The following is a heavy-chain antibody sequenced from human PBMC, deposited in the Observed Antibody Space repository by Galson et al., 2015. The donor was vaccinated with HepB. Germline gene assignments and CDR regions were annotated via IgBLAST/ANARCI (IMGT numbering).Heavy chain of an antibody. Sequence: SVKVSCKASGYNFNVYYIHWVRQAPGQGLEWLGRIDPDRGGPDYAQKFQGRVTMTSDTSISTAYMELSRLRSDDTAFYYCAREYDYVWGSSPSGNYYYAMDVWGQGTTVIVSS. CDR1: GYNFNVYY. CDR2: IDPDRGGP. V-gene: IGHV1-2*06. J-gene: IGHJ6*02. CDR3: AREYDYVWGSSPSGNYYYAMDV. D-gene: IGHD3-16*01.